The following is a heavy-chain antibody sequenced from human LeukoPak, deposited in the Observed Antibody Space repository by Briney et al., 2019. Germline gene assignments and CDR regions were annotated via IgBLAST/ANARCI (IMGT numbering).Heavy chain of an antibody. CDR3: ARGPWAMVRANYAFDI. Sequence: GASVKVSCKASGGTFSSYAISWVRQAPGQGLEWMGRIIPILGIANYAQKFQGRVTITADKPTSTAYMELSSLRSEDTAVYYCARGPWAMVRANYAFDIWGQGTMVTVSS. CDR1: GGTFSSYA. D-gene: IGHD3-10*01. J-gene: IGHJ3*02. V-gene: IGHV1-69*04. CDR2: IIPILGIA.